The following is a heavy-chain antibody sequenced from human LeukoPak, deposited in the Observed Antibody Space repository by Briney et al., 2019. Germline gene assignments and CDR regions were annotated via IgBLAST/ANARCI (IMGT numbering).Heavy chain of an antibody. CDR3: ARGPYSSSWSNFDY. Sequence: SVKVSRKASGGTFSSYAISWVRQAPGQGLEWMGGIIPIFGTANYAQKFQGRVTITADKSTSTAYMELSSLRSEDTAVYYCARGPYSSSWSNFDYWGQGTLVTVSS. D-gene: IGHD6-13*01. J-gene: IGHJ4*02. CDR1: GGTFSSYA. V-gene: IGHV1-69*06. CDR2: IIPIFGTA.